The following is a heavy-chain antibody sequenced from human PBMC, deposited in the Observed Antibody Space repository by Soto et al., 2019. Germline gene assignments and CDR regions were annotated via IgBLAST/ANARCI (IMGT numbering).Heavy chain of an antibody. CDR3: ATGRNFDY. V-gene: IGHV4-34*01. Sequence: SETLSLTCAVYGGSFSGYYWSWIRQPPGKGLEWIGSIYYSGSTYYNPSLKSRVTISVDTSKNQFSLKLSSVTAADTAVYYCATGRNFDYWGQGTLVTVSS. CDR1: GGSFSGYY. J-gene: IGHJ4*02. CDR2: IYYSGST.